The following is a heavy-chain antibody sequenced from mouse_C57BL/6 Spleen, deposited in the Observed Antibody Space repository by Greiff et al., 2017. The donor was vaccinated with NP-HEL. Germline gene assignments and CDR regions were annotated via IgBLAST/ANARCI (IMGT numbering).Heavy chain of an antibody. CDR1: GYTFTDYE. J-gene: IGHJ4*01. CDR3: TRSRGVYYAMDY. CDR2: IDPETGGT. V-gene: IGHV1-15*01. Sequence: QVQLQQSGAELVRPGASVTLSCKASGYTFTDYEMHWVKQTPVHGLEWIGAIDPETGGTAYNQKFKGKAILTADKSSSTAYMELRSLTSEDSAVYYCTRSRGVYYAMDYWGQGTSVTVSS.